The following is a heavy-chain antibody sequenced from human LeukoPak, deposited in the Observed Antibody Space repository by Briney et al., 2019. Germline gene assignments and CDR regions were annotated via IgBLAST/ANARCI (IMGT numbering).Heavy chain of an antibody. V-gene: IGHV3-48*01. CDR3: ARDGSLVVVPAALDY. CDR2: ISSSSSTI. J-gene: IGHJ4*02. D-gene: IGHD2-2*01. Sequence: GGSLRLSCAASGFPFSSYSMNWVRQAPGKGLEWVSYISSSSSTIYYADSVKGRFTISRDNAKNSLYLQMNSLRAEDTAVYYCARDGSLVVVPAALDYWGQGTLVTVSS. CDR1: GFPFSSYS.